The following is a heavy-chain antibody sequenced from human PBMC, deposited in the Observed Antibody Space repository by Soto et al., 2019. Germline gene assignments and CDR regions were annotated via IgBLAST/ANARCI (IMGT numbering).Heavy chain of an antibody. CDR3: ARDRYSSSWYDYYYYGMDV. CDR2: INPNSGGT. D-gene: IGHD6-13*01. V-gene: IGHV1-2*04. J-gene: IGHJ6*02. Sequence: ASVKVSCKASGYTFTGYYMHWVRQAPGQGLEWMGWINPNSGGTNYAQKFQGWVTMTRDTSISTAYMELSRLRSDDTAVYYCARDRYSSSWYDYYYYGMDVWGQGTTVTAP. CDR1: GYTFTGYY.